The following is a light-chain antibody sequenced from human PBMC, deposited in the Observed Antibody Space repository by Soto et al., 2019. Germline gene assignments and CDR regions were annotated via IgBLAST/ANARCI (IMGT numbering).Light chain of an antibody. CDR3: SSYAGNNNLR. Sequence: QSALTQPPSAPGSPGQSVTIPCTGASSDVIGYDYVSWYQQYPGKAPRLMIYEVIKRPSGVPDRFSGSKSGNTASLTVSGLQTEDEADYYCSSYAGNNNLRFGGGTKLTVL. CDR2: EVI. J-gene: IGLJ2*01. V-gene: IGLV2-8*01. CDR1: SSDVIGYDY.